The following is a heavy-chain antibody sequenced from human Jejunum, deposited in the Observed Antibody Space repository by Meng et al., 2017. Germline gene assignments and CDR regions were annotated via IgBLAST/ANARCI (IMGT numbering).Heavy chain of an antibody. J-gene: IGHJ1*01. Sequence: QVRVEGAGRGLGKAWGTLSLACAGSGDSISRRCWWSWVRQSPGKGLEWIGEIYHSGTTNYNPSLKSRVTLSVDKSKNQFSLNLSSVTAADTAVYFCARDFEALNGVWGQGTLVTVSS. D-gene: IGHD2-8*01. V-gene: IGHV4-4*02. CDR1: GDSISRRCW. CDR3: ARDFEALNGV. CDR2: IYHSGTT.